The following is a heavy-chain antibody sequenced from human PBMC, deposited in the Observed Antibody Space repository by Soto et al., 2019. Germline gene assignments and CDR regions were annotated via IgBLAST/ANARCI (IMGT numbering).Heavy chain of an antibody. D-gene: IGHD7-27*01. J-gene: IGHJ2*01. V-gene: IGHV3-13*01. CDR1: GFTFSNSD. CDR2: IGTDGDA. CDR3: ARGTGAQLMYFDL. Sequence: EVNLVESGGGLVQPGGSLRLSCAASGFTFSNSDMHWVRQSAGKGLEWLSGIGTDGDAYYPPSVRGRFTISRENAKNSLYLQMRGLRAEYTAVYFCARGTGAQLMYFDLWGRGTLFTVSS.